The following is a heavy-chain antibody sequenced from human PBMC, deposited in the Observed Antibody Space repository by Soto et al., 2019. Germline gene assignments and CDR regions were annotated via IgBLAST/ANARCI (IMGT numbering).Heavy chain of an antibody. CDR2: LNGRATEK. V-gene: IGHV3-23*01. CDR3: AKGYSDSSWSHLDF. Sequence: EVQLLESGGGLVRPGGSLRLSCVVSGFTFSSYAMTWVRQAPGKGLEWVSTLNGRATEKYHADSVRGRFTISRDNSKSTLYLQMNILRAEDSAIYYCAKGYSDSSWSHLDFWGQGTLVTVSS. J-gene: IGHJ4*02. D-gene: IGHD6-13*01. CDR1: GFTFSSYA.